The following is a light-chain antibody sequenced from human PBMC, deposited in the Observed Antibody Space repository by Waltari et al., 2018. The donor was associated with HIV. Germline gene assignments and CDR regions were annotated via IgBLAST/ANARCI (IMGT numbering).Light chain of an antibody. J-gene: IGLJ2*01. CDR1: SRDVGGFDY. CDR3: SSYKDANDVV. V-gene: IGLV2-8*01. CDR2: EVN. Sequence: QSALTQPPSASGSPGQSVTISCTGTSRDVGGFDYLSWYHQQPPKAPKLILYEVNRRPSVVPDRFSGSKSGNTASLTVSGLQPEDEGDYYCSSYKDANDVVFGGGTKLTVL.